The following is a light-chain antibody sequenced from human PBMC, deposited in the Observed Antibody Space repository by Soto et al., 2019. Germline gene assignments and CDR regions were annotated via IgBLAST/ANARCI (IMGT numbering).Light chain of an antibody. Sequence: QSALTQPASVSGSPGQSITISCTGTSSDVGGYNFVSWYQQHPGKAPKLMIYDVSNRPSGASNRFSGSKSGNTASLTIYGLQAEDEADYYCSSYTSSSTYVFGTGTKLTVL. CDR1: SSDVGGYNF. CDR3: SSYTSSSTYV. CDR2: DVS. V-gene: IGLV2-14*01. J-gene: IGLJ1*01.